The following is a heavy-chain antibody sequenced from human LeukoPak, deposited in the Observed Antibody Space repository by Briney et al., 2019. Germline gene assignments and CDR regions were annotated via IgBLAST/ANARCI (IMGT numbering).Heavy chain of an antibody. Sequence: SETLSLTCTVSGGSISSSSYYWGWIRQPPGKGLEWIGSIYYSGSTYYNPSLKSRVTISADTSKNQFSLKLSSVTAADTAVYYCARSGPDYVWGSYRRDFDYWGQGTLVTVSS. D-gene: IGHD3-16*02. J-gene: IGHJ4*02. CDR2: IYYSGST. V-gene: IGHV4-39*07. CDR1: GGSISSSSYY. CDR3: ARSGPDYVWGSYRRDFDY.